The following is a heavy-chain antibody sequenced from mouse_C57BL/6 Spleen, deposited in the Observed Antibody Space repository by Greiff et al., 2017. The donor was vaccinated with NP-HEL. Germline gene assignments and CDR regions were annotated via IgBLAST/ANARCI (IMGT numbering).Heavy chain of an antibody. CDR1: GFTFSSYA. CDR3: ARAGSLRYAMDY. J-gene: IGHJ4*01. V-gene: IGHV5-4*03. CDR2: ISDGGSYT. Sequence: EVKVEESGGGLVKPGGSLKLSCAASGFTFSSYAMSWVRQTPEKRLEWVATISDGGSYTYYPDNVKGRFTISRDNAKNNLYLQMSHLKSEDTAMYYCARAGSLRYAMDYWGQGTSVTVSS.